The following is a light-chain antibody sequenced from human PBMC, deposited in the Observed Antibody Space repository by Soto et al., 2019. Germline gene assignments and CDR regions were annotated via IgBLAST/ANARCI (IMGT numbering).Light chain of an antibody. CDR2: DVS. V-gene: IGLV2-11*01. Sequence: QSALTQPRSVSGSPGQSVTISCTGTSSDVGGYNYVSWYQQHPGKAPKLMIYDVSNWPSGVPDRFSGSKSGNTASLTISGLQAEDEAEYFCSSYSSDSTILFGGGTKVTVL. CDR1: SSDVGGYNY. J-gene: IGLJ2*01. CDR3: SSYSSDSTIL.